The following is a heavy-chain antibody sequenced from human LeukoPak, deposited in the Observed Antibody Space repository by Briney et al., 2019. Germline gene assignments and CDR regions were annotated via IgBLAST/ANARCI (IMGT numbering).Heavy chain of an antibody. Sequence: PSETLSLTCTVSGISINPYYWTWIRQPPGKGLEWIGRIIYTTGTTNYNPSSNSRAPSSVDTSKKQISLKLTYVTAADTAMYYCMRDGPSWGLLWGLGTLVTVSS. J-gene: IGHJ4*02. V-gene: IGHV4-4*07. CDR2: IIYTTGTT. CDR3: MRDGPSWGLL. D-gene: IGHD3-16*01. CDR1: GISINPYY.